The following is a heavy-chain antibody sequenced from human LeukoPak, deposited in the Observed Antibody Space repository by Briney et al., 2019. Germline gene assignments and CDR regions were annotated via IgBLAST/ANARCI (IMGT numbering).Heavy chain of an antibody. CDR3: ARRPDYYDSSGLKLEYFQH. V-gene: IGHV1-69*13. CDR2: IIPNFGTA. D-gene: IGHD3-22*01. J-gene: IGHJ1*01. CDR1: GGTFSSYA. Sequence: ASVKVSCKASGGTFSSYAISWVRQAPGQGLEWMGGIIPNFGTANYAQKFQGRVTITADESTSTAYMELSSLRSEDTAVYYCARRPDYYDSSGLKLEYFQHWGQGTLVTVSS.